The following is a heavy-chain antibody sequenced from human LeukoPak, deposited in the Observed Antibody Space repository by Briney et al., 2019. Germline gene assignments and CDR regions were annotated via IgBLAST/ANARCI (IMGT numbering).Heavy chain of an antibody. Sequence: GGSLRLSCAASGFTFDDYGMSWVRQAPGKGLEWVSAISGSGGSTYYADSVKGRFTISRDNSKNTLYLQMNSLRAEDTAVYYCAKVLSVVVNCFDYWGQGTLVTVSS. CDR2: ISGSGGST. CDR1: GFTFDDYG. J-gene: IGHJ4*02. D-gene: IGHD3-22*01. V-gene: IGHV3-23*01. CDR3: AKVLSVVVNCFDY.